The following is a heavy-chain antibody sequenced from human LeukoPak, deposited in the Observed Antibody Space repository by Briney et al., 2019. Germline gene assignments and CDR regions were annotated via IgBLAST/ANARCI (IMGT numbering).Heavy chain of an antibody. V-gene: IGHV4-34*01. CDR2: INHSGST. J-gene: IGHJ4*02. CDR1: GGSFSGYY. Sequence: SETLSLTCAVYGGSFSGYYWSWLRQPPGKGLEWIGEINHSGSTNYNPSLKSRVTISVDTSKNQFSLKLSSVTAADTAVYYCARGWRIAVAGYYFDYWGQGTLVTVSS. D-gene: IGHD6-19*01. CDR3: ARGWRIAVAGYYFDY.